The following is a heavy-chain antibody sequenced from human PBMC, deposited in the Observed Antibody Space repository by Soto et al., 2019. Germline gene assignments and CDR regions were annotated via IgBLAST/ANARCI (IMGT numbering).Heavy chain of an antibody. Sequence: QVQLQESGPGLVKPSQTLSLTCTVSGGSISSGGYYWSWIRQHPGKGLEWIGYIYYSGSTYYNPSLKSRVTISLDTSKNQCSLKLSSVTAADTAVYYCASRYLRGYSYGIDYWGQGTLVTVSS. D-gene: IGHD5-18*01. CDR3: ASRYLRGYSYGIDY. CDR1: GGSISSGGYY. J-gene: IGHJ4*02. CDR2: IYYSGST. V-gene: IGHV4-31*03.